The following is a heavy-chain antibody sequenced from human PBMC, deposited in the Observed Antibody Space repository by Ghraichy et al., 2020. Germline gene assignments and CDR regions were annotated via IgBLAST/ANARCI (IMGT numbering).Heavy chain of an antibody. CDR1: GVSLSTYY. V-gene: IGHV4-4*09. J-gene: IGHJ6*02. Sequence: SETLSLTCAVSGVSLSTYYWSWIRQPPGKGLEWIGYIHTSGSTNYNPSLKSRVTISVDTSKNRFFLRLTSVTAADTAVYYCARPSTQGYAMGVWGQGTTVTVSS. CDR2: IHTSGST. CDR3: ARPSTQGYAMGV.